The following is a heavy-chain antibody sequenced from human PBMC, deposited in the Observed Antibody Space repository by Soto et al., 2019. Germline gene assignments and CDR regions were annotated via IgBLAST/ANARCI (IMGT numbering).Heavy chain of an antibody. J-gene: IGHJ4*02. CDR1: GFTFNTYG. CDR3: AKSPNFYCSSPNCYKYYFDY. V-gene: IGHV3-30*18. Sequence: GSLRLSCAASGFTFNTYGMHWVRQAPGKGLEWVAVISYDGSDKFYADSVKGRFTISRDNSKNTLYLQMSSLRPEDTAIYYCAKSPNFYCSSPNCYKYYFDYWGQGTLVTVSS. D-gene: IGHD2-2*02. CDR2: ISYDGSDK.